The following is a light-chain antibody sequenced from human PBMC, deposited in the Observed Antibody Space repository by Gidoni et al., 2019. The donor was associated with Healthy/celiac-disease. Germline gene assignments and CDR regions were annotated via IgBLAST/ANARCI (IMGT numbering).Light chain of an antibody. V-gene: IGLV2-14*01. CDR1: SSAVGGYNY. Sequence: QSALTQPASVSGSPGQSITIPCTGTSSAVGGYNYVSWYQPHPGKAPKLMIYEVSNRPSGVPDRFSGSKSGNTASLTISGLQAEDEADYYCSSYTSSSTRVFGGGTKLTVL. J-gene: IGLJ3*02. CDR2: EVS. CDR3: SSYTSSSTRV.